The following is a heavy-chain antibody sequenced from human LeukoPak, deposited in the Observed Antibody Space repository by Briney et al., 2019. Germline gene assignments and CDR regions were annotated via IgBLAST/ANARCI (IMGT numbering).Heavy chain of an antibody. CDR2: INPNSGGT. J-gene: IGHJ4*02. Sequence: ASVKVSCKAFGYTFTGYYMHWVRQAPGQGLEWMGWINPNSGGTNYAQKFQGRVTMTRDTSISTAYMELSRLRSDDTAVYYCARDSDAAYNWNYSPSGYWGQGTLVTVSS. D-gene: IGHD1-7*01. V-gene: IGHV1-2*02. CDR3: ARDSDAAYNWNYSPSGY. CDR1: GYTFTGYY.